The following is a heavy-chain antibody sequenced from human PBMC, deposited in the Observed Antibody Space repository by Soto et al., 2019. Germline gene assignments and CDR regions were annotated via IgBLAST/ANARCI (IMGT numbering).Heavy chain of an antibody. CDR2: IIPIFGTA. CDR3: ARGRERAGLKYCTNGVCFIDRLGWSDP. D-gene: IGHD2-8*01. V-gene: IGHV1-69*01. CDR1: GGTFSSYA. J-gene: IGHJ5*02. Sequence: QVQLVQSGAEVKKPGSSVKVSCKASGGTFSSYAISWVRQAPGQGLEWMGGIIPIFGTANYAQKFQGRVTITADESTSTAYMELSSLRSEDTAVYYCARGRERAGLKYCTNGVCFIDRLGWSDPWGQGTLVTVSS.